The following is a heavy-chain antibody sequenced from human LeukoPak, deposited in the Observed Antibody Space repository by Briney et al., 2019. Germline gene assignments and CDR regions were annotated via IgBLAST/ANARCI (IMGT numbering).Heavy chain of an antibody. D-gene: IGHD3-22*01. Sequence: SGTLSLTCAVSGGSISSSNWWSWVRQPPGKGLEWIGEIYHSGSTNYNPSLKSRVTISVDTPKNQFSLKLSSVTAADTAIYYCARWHYDSSGYSADYWGQETLVTVSS. CDR1: GGSISSSNW. J-gene: IGHJ4*02. CDR2: IYHSGST. CDR3: ARWHYDSSGYSADY. V-gene: IGHV4-4*02.